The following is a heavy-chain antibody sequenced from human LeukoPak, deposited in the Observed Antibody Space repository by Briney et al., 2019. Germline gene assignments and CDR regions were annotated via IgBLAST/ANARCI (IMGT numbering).Heavy chain of an antibody. D-gene: IGHD3-3*01. Sequence: SETLSLTCTVSGGSISSSSYYWGWIRQPPGKGLEWIGYIYYSGSTNYNPSLKSRVTISVDTSKNQFSLKLSSVTAADTAVYYCARHSYYNFWGQGTLVTVSS. V-gene: IGHV4-61*05. CDR1: GGSISSSSYY. J-gene: IGHJ4*02. CDR2: IYYSGST. CDR3: ARHSYYNF.